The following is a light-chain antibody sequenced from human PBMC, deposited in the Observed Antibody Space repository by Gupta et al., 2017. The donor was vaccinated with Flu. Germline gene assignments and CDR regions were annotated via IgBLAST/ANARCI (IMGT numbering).Light chain of an antibody. Sequence: RVTISCSGRSSNIGNKYVPLYQQLPAAAPNLLFFNNDQGPSGVPDRRSGSTSGTSASLAISGLRSEDEADYYCASWDASLSNWVFGGGTKLTVL. J-gene: IGLJ3*02. V-gene: IGLV1-47*01. CDR3: ASWDASLSNWV. CDR1: SSNIGNKY. CDR2: NND.